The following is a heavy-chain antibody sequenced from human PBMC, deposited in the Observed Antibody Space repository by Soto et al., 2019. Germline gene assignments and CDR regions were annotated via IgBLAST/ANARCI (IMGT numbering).Heavy chain of an antibody. Sequence: PSETLSLTCTVSRASISSVVYYWSWIRQHPEKGLEWIGYIYHSGSTYYNPSLKSRVTISVDRSKNQFSLKLSSVTAADTAVYYCARGVTTVTTFDYWGQGTLVTVSS. CDR1: RASISSVVYY. V-gene: IGHV4-30-2*01. CDR3: ARGVTTVTTFDY. D-gene: IGHD4-17*01. CDR2: IYHSGST. J-gene: IGHJ4*02.